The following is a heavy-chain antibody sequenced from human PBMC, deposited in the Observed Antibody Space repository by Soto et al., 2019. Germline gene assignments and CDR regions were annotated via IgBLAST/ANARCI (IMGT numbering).Heavy chain of an antibody. J-gene: IGHJ6*02. Sequence: QVQLQESGPGLVKPSQTLSLTCTVSGGSISSGDYYWSWIRQPPGKGLEWIGYIYYSGSTYYNPSVKSRVTISVDTSKSQFSLKLSSVTAADTAVYYCASWYSSSSRYYGMDVWGQGTTVTVSS. CDR2: IYYSGST. D-gene: IGHD6-6*01. CDR3: ASWYSSSSRYYGMDV. CDR1: GGSISSGDYY. V-gene: IGHV4-30-4*01.